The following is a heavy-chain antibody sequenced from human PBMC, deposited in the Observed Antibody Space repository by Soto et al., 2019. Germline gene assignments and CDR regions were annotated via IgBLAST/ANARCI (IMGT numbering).Heavy chain of an antibody. V-gene: IGHV1-69*08. Sequence: VQLVQSGAEVKKPASSVKVSCKASGGTFGSYTISWVRQAPGQGLEWMGRIIPFLDVANYAQKFQGRVTITADKSTSTAYMELRSLRSEDTAMYYCARDSSLAGRPFDYWGQGTLVTVSS. CDR3: ARDSSLAGRPFDY. D-gene: IGHD6-19*01. CDR2: IIPFLDVA. J-gene: IGHJ4*02. CDR1: GGTFGSYT.